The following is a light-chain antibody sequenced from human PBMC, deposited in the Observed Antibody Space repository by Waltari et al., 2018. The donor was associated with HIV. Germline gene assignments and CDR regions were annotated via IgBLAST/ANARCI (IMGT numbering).Light chain of an antibody. V-gene: IGKV1-33*01. CDR3: EEYVRLTIS. J-gene: IGKJ5*01. CDR1: QDISIC. CDR2: DAS. Sequence: IQMTQSPSSLSASVADRVTITCQASQDISICLNWSQQKPGKAPKLLIYDASSLQTGIKARLSGRRAGKDFAFTLSGRQAKNNAIYDGEEYVRLTISVGRGTRLEMK.